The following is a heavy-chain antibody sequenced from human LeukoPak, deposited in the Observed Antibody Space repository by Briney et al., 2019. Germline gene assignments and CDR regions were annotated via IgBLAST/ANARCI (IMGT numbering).Heavy chain of an antibody. V-gene: IGHV3-30-3*01. J-gene: IGHJ4*02. CDR1: GFTFSSFS. D-gene: IGHD6-6*01. CDR3: ARVPRYSSSSYYFDY. Sequence: GSLRLSFAASGFTFSSFSIQWVRQAPSKGLEWVAVISYDGSNKYYADSVKGRFTISRDNSKNTLYLQMNSLRAEDTAVYYCARVPRYSSSSYYFDYWGQGTLVTVSS. CDR2: ISYDGSNK.